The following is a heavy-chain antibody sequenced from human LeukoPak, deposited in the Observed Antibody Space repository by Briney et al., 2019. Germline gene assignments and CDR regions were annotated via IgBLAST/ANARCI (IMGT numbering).Heavy chain of an antibody. CDR1: GFTFSSYA. J-gene: IGHJ4*02. Sequence: PGGSLRLSCAASGFTFSSYAMSWVRQAPGKGLEWVSAISSSGGSTYYADSVKGRFTISRDNSKNTLYLQMNSLRAEDMAVYYCAKDHYDILTGYYNPLDYWGQGTLVTVSS. CDR2: ISSSGGST. V-gene: IGHV3-23*01. D-gene: IGHD3-9*01. CDR3: AKDHYDILTGYYNPLDY.